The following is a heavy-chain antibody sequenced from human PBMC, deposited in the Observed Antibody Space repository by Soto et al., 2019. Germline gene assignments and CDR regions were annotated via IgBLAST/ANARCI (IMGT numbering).Heavy chain of an antibody. V-gene: IGHV4-34*01. CDR2: INHSGST. J-gene: IGHJ4*02. CDR1: GGSFSGYY. Sequence: PSETLSLTCAVYGGSFSGYYWTWIRQPPGTGLEWIGEINHSGSTNYNPSLKSRVTISVDTSKNTLYLQMNSLRAEDTAVYYCVRDDFGLGIDYWGLGTLVTVSS. CDR3: VRDDFGLGIDY. D-gene: IGHD1-1*01.